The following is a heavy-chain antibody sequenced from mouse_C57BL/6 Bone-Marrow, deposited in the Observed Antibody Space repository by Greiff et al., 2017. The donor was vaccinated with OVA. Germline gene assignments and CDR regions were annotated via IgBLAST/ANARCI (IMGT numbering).Heavy chain of an antibody. CDR1: GFNIKDDY. CDR3: TTYARYYAMDY. D-gene: IGHD3-1*01. J-gene: IGHJ4*01. V-gene: IGHV14-4*01. Sequence: EVQLQESGAELVRPGASVKLSCTASGFNIKDDYMHWVKQRPEQGLEWIGWIDPENGDTEYASKFQGKATITADTSSNTAYLQLSSLTSEDTAVYYCTTYARYYAMDYWGQGTSVTVSS. CDR2: IDPENGDT.